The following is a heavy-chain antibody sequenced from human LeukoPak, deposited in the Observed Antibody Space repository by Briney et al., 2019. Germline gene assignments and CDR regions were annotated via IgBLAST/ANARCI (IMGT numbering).Heavy chain of an antibody. D-gene: IGHD3-16*02. CDR1: GFTFSSYS. CDR3: TRSLEPVWGSYRS. CDR2: IRSKAYGGTT. Sequence: GGSLRLSCAASGFTFSSYSMNWVRQAPGKGLEWVGFIRSKAYGGTTEYAASVKGRFTISRDDSKSIAYLQMNSLKTEDTAVYYCTRSLEPVWGSYRSWGQGTLVTVSS. V-gene: IGHV3-49*04. J-gene: IGHJ4*02.